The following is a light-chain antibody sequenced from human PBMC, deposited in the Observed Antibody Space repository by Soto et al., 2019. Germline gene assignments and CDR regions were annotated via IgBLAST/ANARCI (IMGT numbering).Light chain of an antibody. Sequence: IVLTQSQGTLSLSPGERATLSCLASQSVSSTYVAWYQQRPGQTPKLLIYEASTRATGIPDRFSGSGSGTDYTLTIGRLEPEDFALYYCQQYGNSPQTFGQGTKVDIK. J-gene: IGKJ1*01. CDR2: EAS. CDR1: QSVSSTY. CDR3: QQYGNSPQT. V-gene: IGKV3-20*01.